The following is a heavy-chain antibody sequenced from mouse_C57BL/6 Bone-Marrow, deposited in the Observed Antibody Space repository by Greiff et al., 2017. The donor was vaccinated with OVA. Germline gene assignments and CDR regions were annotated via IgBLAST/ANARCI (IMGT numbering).Heavy chain of an antibody. CDR1: GFTFSDFY. J-gene: IGHJ4*01. CDR3: ARLDAMDY. CDR2: ISNGGGST. V-gene: IGHV5-12*01. Sequence: EVKLMESGGGLVQPGGSLKLSCAASGFTFSDFYMYWIRQTPEKRLEWVAYISNGGGSTFYPETVKGRFTISRDNAKNTRYLQMRRLKSEDTAMYYCARLDAMDYWGQGTSVTVSS.